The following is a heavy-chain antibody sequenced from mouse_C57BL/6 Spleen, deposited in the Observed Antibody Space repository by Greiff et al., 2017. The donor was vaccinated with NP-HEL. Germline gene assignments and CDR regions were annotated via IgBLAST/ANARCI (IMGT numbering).Heavy chain of an antibody. CDR3: AREGLIYDGYYDWYFGV. CDR1: GYTFTDYD. J-gene: IGHJ1*03. V-gene: IGHV1-15*01. D-gene: IGHD2-3*01. Sequence: QVQLQQSGAELVRPGASVTLSCKASGYTFTDYDMHWVKQTPVHGLEWIGAIDPETGGTAYNQKFKGKAILTADKSSSTAYMELRSLTSEDSAVYYWAREGLIYDGYYDWYFGVWGTGTTVTVAS. CDR2: IDPETGGT.